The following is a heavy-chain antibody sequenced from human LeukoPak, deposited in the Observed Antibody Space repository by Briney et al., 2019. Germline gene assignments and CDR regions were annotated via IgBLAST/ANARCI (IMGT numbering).Heavy chain of an antibody. CDR2: INLNNGGT. CDR3: AREGGIDSSGYTDY. V-gene: IGHV1-8*02. Sequence: ASVKVSCKASGYTFTGYYMNWVRQAPGQGLEWMGWINLNNGGTDYAQKFQGRVTMTRNTSISTAYMELSSLRSEDTAVYYCAREGGIDSSGYTDYWGQGTLVTVSS. CDR1: GYTFTGYY. D-gene: IGHD3-22*01. J-gene: IGHJ4*02.